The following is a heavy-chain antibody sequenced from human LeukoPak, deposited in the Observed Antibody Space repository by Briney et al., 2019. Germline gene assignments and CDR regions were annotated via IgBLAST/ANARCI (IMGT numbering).Heavy chain of an antibody. V-gene: IGHV3-23*01. CDR3: AKSRGSGTYCFDY. J-gene: IGHJ4*02. CDR1: GFIFSSSA. D-gene: IGHD3-10*01. CDR2: IDNSGTT. Sequence: GGSLRLSCAASGFIFSSSAMSWVRQAPGKGLEWVSTIDNSGTTYCPDSVKGRFTISRDNSKNTLYLQMNSLRAEDTATSYCAKSRGSGTYCFDYWGQGTLVTVSS.